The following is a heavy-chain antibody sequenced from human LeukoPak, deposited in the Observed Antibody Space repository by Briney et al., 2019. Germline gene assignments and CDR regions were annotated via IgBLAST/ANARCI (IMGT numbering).Heavy chain of an antibody. V-gene: IGHV1-46*01. Sequence: ASVTVSSKASVYTFTSYYMHCVRQAPGQGLEWMGIINPGGGSTSYEQKFQGRVTMTRDTSTSTVYMELSSLRSEDTAVYYCARDQVELGLDRWGQGTLVTVSS. CDR3: ARDQVELGLDR. CDR1: VYTFTSYY. D-gene: IGHD1-7*01. CDR2: INPGGGST. J-gene: IGHJ5*02.